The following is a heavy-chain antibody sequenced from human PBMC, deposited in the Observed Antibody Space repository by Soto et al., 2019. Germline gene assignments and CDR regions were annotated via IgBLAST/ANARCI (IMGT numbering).Heavy chain of an antibody. D-gene: IGHD3-22*01. CDR1: DGSISSGY. CDR3: TGAYYDISGYSLDP. Sequence: QVQLQESGPGLVKPLETLSLTCSVSDGSISSGYWTWIRQPPGKGLEWIGYIYSGGSINYNPSLKSRVIISVDTAKNQFSLSLSSVTAADTAVYYCTGAYYDISGYSLDPWGQGTSVTVSS. V-gene: IGHV4-59*01. CDR2: IYSGGSI. J-gene: IGHJ5*02.